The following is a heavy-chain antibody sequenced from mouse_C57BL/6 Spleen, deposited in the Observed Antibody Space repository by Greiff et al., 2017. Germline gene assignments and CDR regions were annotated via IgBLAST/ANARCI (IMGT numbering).Heavy chain of an antibody. Sequence: QVQLQQSGAELVRPGTSVTMSCKASGYTFTNYWIGWAKQRPGHGLEWIGDIYPGGGYTNYNEKFKGKATLTADKSSSTAYMQFSSLTSEDSAIYYCARGGYYSAMDYWGQGTSVTVSS. CDR3: ARGGYYSAMDY. CDR1: GYTFTNYW. J-gene: IGHJ4*01. D-gene: IGHD2-3*01. CDR2: IYPGGGYT. V-gene: IGHV1-63*01.